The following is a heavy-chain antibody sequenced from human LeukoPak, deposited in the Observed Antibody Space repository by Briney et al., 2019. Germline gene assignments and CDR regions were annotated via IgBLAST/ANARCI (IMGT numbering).Heavy chain of an antibody. CDR1: GSSISSYY. CDR3: ARHGVRSMWIPDDAFDI. J-gene: IGHJ3*02. Sequence: SETLSLTCTVSGSSISSYYWSWIRQPPGKGLEWIGYIYYSGSTNYNPSLKSRVTISVDTSKNQFSLKLSSVTAADTAVYYCARHGVRSMWIPDDAFDIWGKGTTVTVSS. D-gene: IGHD2-8*01. CDR2: IYYSGST. V-gene: IGHV4-59*08.